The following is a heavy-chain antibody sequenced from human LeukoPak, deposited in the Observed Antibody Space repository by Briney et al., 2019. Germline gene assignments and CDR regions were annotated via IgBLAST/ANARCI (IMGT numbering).Heavy chain of an antibody. Sequence: PGGSLRLSCAASGFTFSSYAMSWVRQAPGKGLEWVSAISGSGGSTYYADSVKGRFTISRDNSKNTLYLQMNSLRAEDTAVYYCAKEGAVAGVSYYYYGMDVWGQGTTVTVSS. D-gene: IGHD6-19*01. CDR2: ISGSGGST. CDR3: AKEGAVAGVSYYYYGMDV. V-gene: IGHV3-23*01. J-gene: IGHJ6*02. CDR1: GFTFSSYA.